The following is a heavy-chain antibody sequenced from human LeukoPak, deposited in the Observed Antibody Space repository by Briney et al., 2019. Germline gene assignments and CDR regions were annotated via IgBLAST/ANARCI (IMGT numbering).Heavy chain of an antibody. CDR2: ISSSGNTI. CDR1: GFTFSSYE. CDR3: ARTNWDVNDAFDI. J-gene: IGHJ3*02. D-gene: IGHD7-27*01. V-gene: IGHV3-48*03. Sequence: GGSLRLSCAASGFTFSSYEINWVRQAPGKGLEWVSYISSSGNTIYYADSVKGRFTISRDNAKNSLYLQMNSLRAEDTAVYYCARTNWDVNDAFDIWGQGTMVTVSS.